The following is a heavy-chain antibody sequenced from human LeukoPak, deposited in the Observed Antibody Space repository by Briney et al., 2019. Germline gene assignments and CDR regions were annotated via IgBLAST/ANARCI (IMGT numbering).Heavy chain of an antibody. D-gene: IGHD3-10*01. CDR2: INHSGST. CDR3: ARGRGGFGSGRYYFDY. V-gene: IGHV4-34*01. J-gene: IGHJ4*02. CDR1: GGSFSGYY. Sequence: PSETLSLTCAVYGGSFSGYYWSWIRQPPGKGLEWIGEINHSGSTNYNPSLKSRVTISEDTSKNQFSLKLSSVTAADTAVYYCARGRGGFGSGRYYFDYWGQGTLVTVSS.